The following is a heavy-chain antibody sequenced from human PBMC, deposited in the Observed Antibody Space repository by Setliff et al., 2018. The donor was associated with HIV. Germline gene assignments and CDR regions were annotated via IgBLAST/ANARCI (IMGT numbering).Heavy chain of an antibody. CDR1: GGSMSTYY. Sequence: SETLSLTCSVSGGSMSTYYWSWIRQPAGKRLEWIGRVYTSGSTIYNPSLRSRVTMSVDTSKSQFSLKLNSVAAADTAVYYCARVPFTTGFDYWGQGILVTVSS. CDR2: VYTSGST. CDR3: ARVPFTTGFDY. D-gene: IGHD3-3*01. V-gene: IGHV4-4*07. J-gene: IGHJ4*02.